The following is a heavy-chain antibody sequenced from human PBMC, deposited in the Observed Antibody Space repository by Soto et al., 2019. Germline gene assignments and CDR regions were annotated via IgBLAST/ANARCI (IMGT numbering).Heavy chain of an antibody. CDR3: AKDIGFQQHLFVFDN. V-gene: IGHV1-69*13. CDR2: ILPIFTTA. CDR1: GGTFSNYA. J-gene: IGHJ4*02. D-gene: IGHD6-13*01. Sequence: GASAKVSCKASGGTFSNYAFSWVRQAPGQGLEWMGGILPIFTTATYAPKFQDRVTITADESTSTVYMDLSSLRSEDTALYYCAKDIGFQQHLFVFDNWGQGTLVTISS.